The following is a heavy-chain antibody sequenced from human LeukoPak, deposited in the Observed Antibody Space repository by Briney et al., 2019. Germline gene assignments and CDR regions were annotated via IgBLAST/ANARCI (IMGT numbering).Heavy chain of an antibody. CDR3: LQFAY. D-gene: IGHD3-10*01. CDR1: GFTIYSNY. V-gene: IGHV3-66*01. J-gene: IGHJ4*02. CDR2: IHNDDRT. Sequence: GGSLRLSCTASGFTIYSNYISWVRRAPGKGLEWVSIIHNDDRTYYADSVKGRFTISRDNSKNTVYLQMNSLRVEDTAIYYCLQFAYWGQGILVTVSS.